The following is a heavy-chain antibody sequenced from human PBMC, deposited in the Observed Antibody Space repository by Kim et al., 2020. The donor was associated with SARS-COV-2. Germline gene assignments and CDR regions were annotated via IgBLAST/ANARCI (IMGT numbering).Heavy chain of an antibody. CDR1: GGSISSYY. CDR2: TYYSGST. J-gene: IGHJ4*02. V-gene: IGHV4-59*13. Sequence: LETLSLTCTVSGGSISSYYWSWIRQPPGKGLEWIGYTYYSGSTNYNPSLKSRVTISVDTSKNQFSLKLSSVTAADTAVYYCARVGWSHELDYWGQGTLVT. CDR3: ARVGWSHELDY. D-gene: IGHD2-15*01.